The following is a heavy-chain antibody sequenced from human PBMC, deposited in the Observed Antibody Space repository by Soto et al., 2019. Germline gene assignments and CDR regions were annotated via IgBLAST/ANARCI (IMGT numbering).Heavy chain of an antibody. D-gene: IGHD6-13*01. V-gene: IGHV3-23*01. Sequence: GSLRLSCAASGFTFSNYAMNWVRQAPGKGLEWVSAISVSGAGTYYADSVKGRLTISRDNSKNTLYLQVNSLGAEDTAVYYCAKARYSSNWYQDFDYWGQGTLVTVSS. J-gene: IGHJ4*02. CDR2: ISVSGAGT. CDR3: AKARYSSNWYQDFDY. CDR1: GFTFSNYA.